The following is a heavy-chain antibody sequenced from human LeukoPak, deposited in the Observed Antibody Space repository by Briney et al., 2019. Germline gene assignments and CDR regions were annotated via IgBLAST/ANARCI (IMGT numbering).Heavy chain of an antibody. Sequence: GGSLRLSCAASGFTFDDYAMYWVRQAPGKGLEWVSGISWNSGSIGYADSVKGRFTISRDNVKNSLYLQMNSLRPEDTALYYCAKDIYAYYDFWSGYSPVDYYYYGMDVWGQGTTVTVSS. J-gene: IGHJ6*02. D-gene: IGHD3-3*01. V-gene: IGHV3-9*01. CDR1: GFTFDDYA. CDR3: AKDIYAYYDFWSGYSPVDYYYYGMDV. CDR2: ISWNSGSI.